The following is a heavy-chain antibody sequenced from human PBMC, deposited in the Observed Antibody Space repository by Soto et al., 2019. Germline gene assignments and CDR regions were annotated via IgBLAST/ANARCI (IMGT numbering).Heavy chain of an antibody. J-gene: IGHJ4*02. Sequence: WSLRLSCAASGFTFSYYTVHWVRRAPGKGLEWVSSISGIRDYIRYADSVKGRFTISRDNAKTSLYLQMNSLTAEDTAVYYCAREGVHNYNEYYFDYWGQGTLVTVSS. CDR1: GFTFSYYT. CDR3: AREGVHNYNEYYFDY. CDR2: ISGIRDYI. D-gene: IGHD3-22*01. V-gene: IGHV3-21*06.